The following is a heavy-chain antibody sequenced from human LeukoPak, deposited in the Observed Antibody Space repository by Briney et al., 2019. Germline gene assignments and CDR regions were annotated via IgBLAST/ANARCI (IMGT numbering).Heavy chain of an antibody. Sequence: ASETLSLTCAVYGRSFSGYYWSWIRQPPGKGMEWIGEINHSGSTNYNPSRKSRVTISVDTSKNQFSLKLSSVTAADTAVYYCARGFYDYGDYWGQGTLVTVSS. D-gene: IGHD2/OR15-2a*01. CDR3: ARGFYDYGDY. CDR1: GRSFSGYY. CDR2: INHSGST. V-gene: IGHV4-34*01. J-gene: IGHJ4*02.